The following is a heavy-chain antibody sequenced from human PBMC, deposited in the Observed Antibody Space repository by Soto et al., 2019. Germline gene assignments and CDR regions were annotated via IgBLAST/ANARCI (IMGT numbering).Heavy chain of an antibody. V-gene: IGHV3-23*01. CDR3: AKDPIGDCSSTSCYHGFDY. Sequence: GGSLRLSCAASGFTFSSYAMSWVRQAPGKGLEWVSAISGSGGSTYYADSVKGRFTISRDNSKNTLYLQMNSLRAEDTAVYYCAKDPIGDCSSTSCYHGFDYWGQGTLVTVSS. CDR2: ISGSGGST. CDR1: GFTFSSYA. J-gene: IGHJ4*02. D-gene: IGHD2-2*01.